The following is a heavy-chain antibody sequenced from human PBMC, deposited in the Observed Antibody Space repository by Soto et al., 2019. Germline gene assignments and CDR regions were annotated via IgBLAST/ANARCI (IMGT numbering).Heavy chain of an antibody. D-gene: IGHD1-26*01. V-gene: IGHV3-7*01. J-gene: IGHJ4*02. CDR2: IKYDGTKK. CDR3: VAYNSARGIY. Sequence: GGSLRLSCAASGFTFSDYWMNWVRQAPGKGLEWVANIKYDGTKKDYVDSVKGRFSISRDNAKNSLYLQMNSLRGEDTAIYYCVAYNSARGIYWGQGTLVTVSS. CDR1: GFTFSDYW.